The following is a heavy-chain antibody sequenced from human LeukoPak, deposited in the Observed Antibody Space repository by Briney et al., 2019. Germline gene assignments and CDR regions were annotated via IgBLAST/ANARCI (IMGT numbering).Heavy chain of an antibody. CDR1: GFTFSSYE. CDR2: ISSSGSTI. Sequence: QPGGSLRLSCAASGFTFSSYEMNWVRQAPGKGLEWVSYISSSGSTIYYADSVKGRFTISRDNAKNSLYLQMNSLRAEDTAVYYCARESGGYGDSYDYWGQGTLVTVSS. J-gene: IGHJ4*02. D-gene: IGHD4-17*01. CDR3: ARESGGYGDSYDY. V-gene: IGHV3-48*03.